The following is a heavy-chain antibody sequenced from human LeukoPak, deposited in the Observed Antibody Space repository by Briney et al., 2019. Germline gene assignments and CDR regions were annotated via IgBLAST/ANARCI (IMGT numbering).Heavy chain of an antibody. D-gene: IGHD6-13*01. J-gene: IGHJ4*02. CDR2: IYTSGST. Sequence: SETLSLTCTVTGGSISSYYWSWIRQPGGKGMEWIGRIYTSGSTNYNPSLKSRVTMSVDTSKNQFSLKLSSVTAADTAVYYCAREVRAYSSSWYVFDYWGQGTLVTVSS. CDR1: GGSISSYY. CDR3: AREVRAYSSSWYVFDY. V-gene: IGHV4-4*07.